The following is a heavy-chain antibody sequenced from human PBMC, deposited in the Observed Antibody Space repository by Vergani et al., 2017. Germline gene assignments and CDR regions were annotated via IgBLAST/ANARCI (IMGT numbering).Heavy chain of an antibody. D-gene: IGHD6-19*01. CDR2: ISAYNGNT. V-gene: IGHV1-18*01. CDR3: ARDLMEDSXGWDLPLYYYGMDV. J-gene: IGHJ6*02. Sequence: QVQLVQSGAEVKKPGASVKVSCKASGYTFTSYGISWVRQAPGQGLEWMVWISAYNGNTNYAQKLQGRVTMTTDTSTSTAYMELRSLRSDDTAVYYCARDLMEDSXGWDLPLYYYGMDVWGQGTTVTVSS. CDR1: GYTFTSYG.